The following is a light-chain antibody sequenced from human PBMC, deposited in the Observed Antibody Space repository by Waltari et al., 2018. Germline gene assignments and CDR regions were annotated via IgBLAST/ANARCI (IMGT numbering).Light chain of an antibody. Sequence: DVVMTQSPDSLAVSLGERATINCKSSQSVLYSSNSKNYLGWYQQKPGQPPKLLIYWASTRESGVPGRCSGSGSGTACTLAIRSLQAEDAVVYYCQQYYTIPLTCGGGTKVDIK. J-gene: IGKJ4*02. CDR2: WAS. CDR1: QSVLYSSNSKNY. V-gene: IGKV4-1*01. CDR3: QQYYTIPLT.